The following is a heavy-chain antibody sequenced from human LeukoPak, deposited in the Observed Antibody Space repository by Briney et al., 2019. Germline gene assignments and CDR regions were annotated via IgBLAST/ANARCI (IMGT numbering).Heavy chain of an antibody. CDR3: ARLNVEGYYYMDV. Sequence: GESLKISCKGSGSSFTSYWIGWVRQMPGKGLEWMGIIYPGDSDTRYSTSLQGQVTISAHKSISTAYLQWSSLKASDTAMYYCARLNVEGYYYMDVWGKGTTVTVSS. CDR2: IYPGDSDT. V-gene: IGHV5-51*01. J-gene: IGHJ6*03. CDR1: GSSFTSYW. D-gene: IGHD2-21*01.